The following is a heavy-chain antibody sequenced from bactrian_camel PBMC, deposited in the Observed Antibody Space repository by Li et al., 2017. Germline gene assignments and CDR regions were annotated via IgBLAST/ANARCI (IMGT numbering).Heavy chain of an antibody. D-gene: IGHD1*01. CDR3: GADPTPVHYATVLCGTPGHRYNY. Sequence: VQLVESGGGSVQAGETLRLSCRASAYTDSPNCMGWFRQAPGKEREGVASSYIGDDSAHYADSAKGRFTISQDTATGTVYLQMNNLKPEDTAVYYCGADPTPVHYATVLCGTPGHRYNYWGQGTQVTVS. CDR1: AYTDSPNC. V-gene: IGHV3S40*01. CDR2: SYIGDDSA. J-gene: IGHJ4*01.